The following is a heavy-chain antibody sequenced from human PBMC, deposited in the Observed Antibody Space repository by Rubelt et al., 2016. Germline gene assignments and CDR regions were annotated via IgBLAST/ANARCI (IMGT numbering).Heavy chain of an antibody. CDR3: AKGRIAVAPGRTEVDY. D-gene: IGHD6-19*01. CDR1: GGSISSSSYY. CDR2: IYYSGST. Sequence: QLQLQESGPGLVKPSETLSLTCTVSGGSISSSSYYWGWIRQPPGKGLGWIGSIYYSGSTYYNPSLKGGVTISVETYKNQFSLQLNSVTPEDTAVYYCAKGRIAVAPGRTEVDYWGQGTLVTVSS. J-gene: IGHJ4*02. V-gene: IGHV4-39*01.